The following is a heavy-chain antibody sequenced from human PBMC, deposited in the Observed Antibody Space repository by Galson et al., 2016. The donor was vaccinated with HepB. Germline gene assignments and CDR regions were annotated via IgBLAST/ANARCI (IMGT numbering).Heavy chain of an antibody. Sequence: SLRLSCADSGFIFRSYAMHWVRQVPGKGLEWVAVISFDGSDEYYADSVKGRFTISRDNSKNTLYLQMNSLRVEDTAVYYCARGPGSYYRGREYYYGMDVWGQGTTVTVSS. CDR1: GFIFRSYA. CDR2: ISFDGSDE. V-gene: IGHV3-30*04. CDR3: ARGPGSYYRGREYYYGMDV. D-gene: IGHD3-10*01. J-gene: IGHJ6*02.